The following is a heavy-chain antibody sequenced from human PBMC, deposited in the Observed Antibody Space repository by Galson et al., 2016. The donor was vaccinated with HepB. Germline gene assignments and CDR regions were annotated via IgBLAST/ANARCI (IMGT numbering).Heavy chain of an antibody. CDR1: GFTFNNYA. CDR3: AKGLGELLSPQYFGMDV. J-gene: IGHJ6*02. D-gene: IGHD3-10*01. V-gene: IGHV3-23*01. CDR2: ISGSGASI. Sequence: SLRLSCAASGFTFNNYAMSWVRQAPGKGLTWISSISGSGASIYYAKSVRRRFTISRDNSKSTLYLQMESLRAEAKAVYYCAKGLGELLSPQYFGMDVWGLGTTVTVS.